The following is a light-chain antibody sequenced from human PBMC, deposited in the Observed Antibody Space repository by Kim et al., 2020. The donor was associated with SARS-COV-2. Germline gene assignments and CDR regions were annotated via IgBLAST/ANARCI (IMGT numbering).Light chain of an antibody. Sequence: GTSVTISCYGTSSNIGSNSVHWYRQLPQTAPKLLIYSNSHRPSGVPDRLSGSKSGASASLAISGLQFEDESIYHCAAWDDGLNGLVFGGGTQLTVL. CDR3: AAWDDGLNGLV. V-gene: IGLV1-44*01. J-gene: IGLJ2*01. CDR2: SNS. CDR1: SSNIGSNS.